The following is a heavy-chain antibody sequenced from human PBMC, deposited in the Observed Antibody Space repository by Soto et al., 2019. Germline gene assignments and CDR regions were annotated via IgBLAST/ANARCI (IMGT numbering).Heavy chain of an antibody. CDR1: GGSISSYY. V-gene: IGHV4-59*01. CDR2: IYYSGST. Sequence: PSETLCLTCTVSGGSISSYYWCWIRQPPGKGLEWIGYIYYSGSTNYNPSHKSRVTISVDTSKNQFSLKLSSVTAADTAEYYCARDLQGTDPYYYGMDVWGQGTTVTVSS. D-gene: IGHD4-4*01. J-gene: IGHJ6*02. CDR3: ARDLQGTDPYYYGMDV.